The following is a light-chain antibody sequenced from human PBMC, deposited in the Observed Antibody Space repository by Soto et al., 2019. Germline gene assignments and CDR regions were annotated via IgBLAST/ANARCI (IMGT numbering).Light chain of an antibody. Sequence: QSVLTQPRSVSGSPGQSVTISCTGTSSDVGGYNYVSWYQQHPGKAPKLMIYDVSKRPSGVPDRFSGSKSGNTASLTISGLQAEDEADYYCCSYAGSYSSFGTGTKVPS. CDR3: CSYAGSYSS. V-gene: IGLV2-11*01. CDR2: DVS. CDR1: SSDVGGYNY. J-gene: IGLJ1*01.